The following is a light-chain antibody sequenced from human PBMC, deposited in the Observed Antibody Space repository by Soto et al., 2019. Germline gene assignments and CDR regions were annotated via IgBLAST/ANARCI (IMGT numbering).Light chain of an antibody. Sequence: QSALTQPASVSGSPGQSITISCTGTSSDVGGYNYVSWYQQHPGKAPKLMIYEVSSRPSGISNRFSGSKSGNTASLTISGLQAEDETDYYCSSYTTSNYVVFGGGTKLTVL. CDR3: SSYTTSNYVV. CDR1: SSDVGGYNY. CDR2: EVS. J-gene: IGLJ2*01. V-gene: IGLV2-14*01.